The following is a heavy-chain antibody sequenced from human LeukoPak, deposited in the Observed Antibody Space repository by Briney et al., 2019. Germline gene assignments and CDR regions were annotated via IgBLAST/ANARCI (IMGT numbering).Heavy chain of an antibody. J-gene: IGHJ4*02. CDR2: IYYSGST. Sequence: SETLSLTCTVSGGSISSSSYYWGWIRQPPGKGLEWIGSIYYSGSTYYNPSLKSRVTISVDTSKNQFSLKLSSVTAADTAVYYCARHETDRWFGELSPRPFDYWGQGTLVTVSS. D-gene: IGHD3-10*01. CDR1: GGSISSSSYY. V-gene: IGHV4-39*01. CDR3: ARHETDRWFGELSPRPFDY.